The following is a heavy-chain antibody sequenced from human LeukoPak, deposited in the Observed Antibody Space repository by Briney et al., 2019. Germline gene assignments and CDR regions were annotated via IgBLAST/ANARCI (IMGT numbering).Heavy chain of an antibody. CDR1: GFTFISYW. CDR2: IKQDGSEK. D-gene: IGHD2-8*01. Sequence: GGSLRLSCAASGFTFISYWMSGVRQAPGKGLEWVANIKQDGSEKYYVDSVKGRFTISRDNAKNSLYLQMNSLRAEDTAVYYCARDALYCTNGVCYRDYWGQGTLVTVSS. V-gene: IGHV3-7*01. J-gene: IGHJ4*02. CDR3: ARDALYCTNGVCYRDY.